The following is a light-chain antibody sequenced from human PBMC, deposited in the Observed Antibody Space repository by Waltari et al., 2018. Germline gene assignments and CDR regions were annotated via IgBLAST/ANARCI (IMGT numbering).Light chain of an antibody. Sequence: QSALTQPASVSGSPGQSITISCPGTSSDVGGSNYVSWYQQHPGKAPKLMIYDVSNRPSGVSNRFSGSKSGNTASLTISGLQAEDEADYYCSSYTSSSTVFGSGTKVTVL. CDR2: DVS. J-gene: IGLJ6*01. CDR1: SSDVGGSNY. V-gene: IGLV2-14*03. CDR3: SSYTSSSTV.